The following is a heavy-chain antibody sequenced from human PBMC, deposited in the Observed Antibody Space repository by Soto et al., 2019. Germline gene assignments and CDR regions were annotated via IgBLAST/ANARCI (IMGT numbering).Heavy chain of an antibody. V-gene: IGHV3-23*01. CDR3: ARQDYSTTCYLKY. J-gene: IGHJ4*02. Sequence: EVQLLESGGGVVQPGGSLRLSCAASRFTFSAYAMSWVRQAPGKWLEWVSVISGSGDATYYADSVKGRFTISRDNSKTTLYLQMNSLRAEDTAVYYCARQDYSTTCYLKYWGQGTLVTVSS. CDR1: RFTFSAYA. CDR2: ISGSGDAT. D-gene: IGHD6-13*01.